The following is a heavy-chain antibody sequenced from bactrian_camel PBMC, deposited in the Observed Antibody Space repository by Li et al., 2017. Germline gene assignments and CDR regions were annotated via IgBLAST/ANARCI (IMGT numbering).Heavy chain of an antibody. V-gene: IGHV3S55*01. CDR1: DHIFGSCQ. CDR2: ISSSGTI. D-gene: IGHD3*01. Sequence: HVQLVESGGGSVQPGGSLRLSCVAPDHIFGSCQMGWFRQAPGEERELVSTISSSGTITYGDSVKGRFTISQDNAKNTLYLQMNSLKTEDTAVYYCAACRLTMGDYLEWGQGTQVTVS. CDR3: AACRLTMGDYLE. J-gene: IGHJ4*01.